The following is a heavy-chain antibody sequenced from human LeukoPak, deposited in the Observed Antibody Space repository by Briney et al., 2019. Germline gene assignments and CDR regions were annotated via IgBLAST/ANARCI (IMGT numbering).Heavy chain of an antibody. Sequence: AETLSVTCTVSGGSIGSSSYYWGWIRQPPGKGLEWIGYIYYSGSTNYNPSLKSRVTILVDTSKNQFSLKLSSVTAADTAVYYCAKQYTTLATYFDYWGQGTLAAVSS. D-gene: IGHD1-1*01. V-gene: IGHV4-61*05. CDR1: GGSIGSSSYY. CDR3: AKQYTTLATYFDY. J-gene: IGHJ4*02. CDR2: IYYSGST.